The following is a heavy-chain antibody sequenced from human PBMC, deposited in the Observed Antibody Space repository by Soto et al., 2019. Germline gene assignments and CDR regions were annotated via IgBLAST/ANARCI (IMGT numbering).Heavy chain of an antibody. Sequence: GGSLRLSCAASGFIFSNAWMNWVRQAPGKGLEWVGRIKSKTDGGTTDYAAPGKGRFTISRDDSKNTLYVQMNSLKTEDTAVYYCTTDRVKYCSGGSCFPWGQGTLVTVSS. J-gene: IGHJ5*02. V-gene: IGHV3-15*07. CDR1: GFIFSNAW. CDR3: TTDRVKYCSGGSCFP. D-gene: IGHD2-15*01. CDR2: IKSKTDGGTT.